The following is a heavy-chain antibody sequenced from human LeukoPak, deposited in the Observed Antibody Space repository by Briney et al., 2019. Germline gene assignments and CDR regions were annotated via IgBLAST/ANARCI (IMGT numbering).Heavy chain of an antibody. J-gene: IGHJ4*02. Sequence: GGSLRLSCAASGFTVSSNYMSWVRQAPGKGLEWVSVIYSGGSTYYADSVKGRFTISRDNSKNTLYLQMNSLRAEDTAVYYCARESTRVRGVLDYWGQGTLVTVSS. CDR3: ARESTRVRGVLDY. CDR1: GFTVSSNY. CDR2: IYSGGST. D-gene: IGHD3-10*01. V-gene: IGHV3-53*01.